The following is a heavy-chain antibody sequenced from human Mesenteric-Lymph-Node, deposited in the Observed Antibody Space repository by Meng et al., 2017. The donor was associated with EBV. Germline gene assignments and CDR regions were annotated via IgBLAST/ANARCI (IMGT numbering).Heavy chain of an antibody. CDR2: IYYSGTT. D-gene: IGHD2-2*01. CDR3: ARESSGSTRILWGLFDY. Sequence: VPLQGSGPVLVKPFQTLSLTCIFSGGFIRSGGYYWSWIRQSPGKGLEWIGYIYYSGTTYYNPSLQSRVSMSMDSSRNQFSLKLTSVTAADTAVYYCARESSGSTRILWGLFDYWGQGTLVTVSS. CDR1: GGFIRSGGYY. J-gene: IGHJ4*02. V-gene: IGHV4-30-4*01.